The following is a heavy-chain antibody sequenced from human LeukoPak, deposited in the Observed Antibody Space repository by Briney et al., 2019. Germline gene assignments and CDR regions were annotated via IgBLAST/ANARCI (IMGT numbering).Heavy chain of an antibody. V-gene: IGHV3-74*01. CDR1: GFTLSTYW. CDR2: INGDESVA. CDR3: ARLVVVAATQS. J-gene: IGHJ5*02. Sequence: GGSLRLSCTASGFTLSTYWMHWVRQAPGKGLVWVSRINGDESVASYADSVKGRFTIFRDNAKNTLYLQMNSLRAEDAAVYYCARLVVVAATQSWGQGTLVTVSS. D-gene: IGHD2-15*01.